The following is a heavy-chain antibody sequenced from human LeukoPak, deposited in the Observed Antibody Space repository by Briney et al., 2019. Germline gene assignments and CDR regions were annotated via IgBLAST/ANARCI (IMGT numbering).Heavy chain of an antibody. CDR2: IIPILGIA. D-gene: IGHD2-8*01. Sequence: ASVKVSCKASGGTFSSYAISWVRQPPGQGLEWMGRIIPILGIANYAQRFQGRVTITADKSTSTAYMELSSLRSEDTAVYYCAKDTEGVRGNFLFVYWGQGTLVTVSS. CDR1: GGTFSSYA. V-gene: IGHV1-69*04. CDR3: AKDTEGVRGNFLFVY. J-gene: IGHJ4*02.